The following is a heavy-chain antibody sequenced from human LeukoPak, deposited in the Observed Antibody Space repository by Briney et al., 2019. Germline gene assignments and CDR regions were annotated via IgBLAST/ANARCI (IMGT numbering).Heavy chain of an antibody. CDR2: IFYSGST. CDR1: GGSISPYY. Sequence: PSETLSLTCTVSGGSISPYYWSWIRQPPGKGLEWIGYIFYSGSTNYNPSLKSRVTISVDTSKNQFSLKLSSVTAADTAVFYCARILGGNHGPSFDYWGQGTQVTVSS. V-gene: IGHV4-59*01. J-gene: IGHJ4*02. D-gene: IGHD3-10*01. CDR3: ARILGGNHGPSFDY.